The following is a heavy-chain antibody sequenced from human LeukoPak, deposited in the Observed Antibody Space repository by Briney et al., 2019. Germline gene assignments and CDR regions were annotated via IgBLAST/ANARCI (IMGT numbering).Heavy chain of an antibody. CDR3: AKHLSFGWYYFDY. CDR1: GFTFSSYA. CDR2: ISGSGGST. D-gene: IGHD2-15*01. J-gene: IGHJ4*02. Sequence: GGSLRLSCAASGFTFSSYAMSWVRQAPGKGLEWGSAISGSGGSTYYADSVKGRFTISRDNSKNTLYLQMNSLRAEDTAVYYCAKHLSFGWYYFDYWRQGTLVTVSS. V-gene: IGHV3-23*01.